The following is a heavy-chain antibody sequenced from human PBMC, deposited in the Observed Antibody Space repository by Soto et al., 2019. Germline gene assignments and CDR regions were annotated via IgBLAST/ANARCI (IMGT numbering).Heavy chain of an antibody. CDR3: ARLQQQGPRRPKYFDY. CDR2: IYYSGST. Sequence: SETLSLTCTVSGGSISSYYWSWLRQPPGKGLEWIGYIYYSGSTNYNPSLKSRVTISVDTSKNQFSLKLSSVTAADTAVYYCARLQQQGPRRPKYFDYWGQGTLVTVS. D-gene: IGHD4-4*01. V-gene: IGHV4-59*08. J-gene: IGHJ4*02. CDR1: GGSISSYY.